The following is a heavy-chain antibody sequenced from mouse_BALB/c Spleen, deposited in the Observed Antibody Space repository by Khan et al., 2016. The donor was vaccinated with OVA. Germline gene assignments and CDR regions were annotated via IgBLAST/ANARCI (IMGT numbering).Heavy chain of an antibody. CDR1: GFNIKDYY. CDR3: ARSGYEAWLPY. V-gene: IGHV14-1*02. CDR2: IDPENDNT. D-gene: IGHD3-1*01. Sequence: EVQLQESGTELVRPGALVKLSCKASGFNIKDYYMHWVKQRPEQGLEWIGWIDPENDNTIYDPKFQGKANITADTSSNTAYLQLSSLTSEDTAVYYWARSGYEAWLPYWGQGTLVTVSA. J-gene: IGHJ3*01.